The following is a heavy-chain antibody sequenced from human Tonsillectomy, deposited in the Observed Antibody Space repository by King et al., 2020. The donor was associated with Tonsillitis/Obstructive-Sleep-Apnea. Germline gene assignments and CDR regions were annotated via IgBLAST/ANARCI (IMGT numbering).Heavy chain of an antibody. CDR2: IDPSDSYT. J-gene: IGHJ4*02. CDR3: ARHGYYYDNSGHNFDY. D-gene: IGHD3-22*01. CDR1: GYSFTSYW. Sequence: VQLVESGAEVKKPGESLRISCKGSGYSFTSYWISWVRQMPGKGLEWMGRIDPSDSYTNYSPSFQGHVTISADKTISTAYLQWSSLKASDTAMYYCARHGYYYDNSGHNFDYWGQGTLVTVSS. V-gene: IGHV5-10-1*03.